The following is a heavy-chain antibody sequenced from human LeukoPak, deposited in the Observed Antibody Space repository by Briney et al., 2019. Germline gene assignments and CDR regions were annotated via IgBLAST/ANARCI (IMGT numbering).Heavy chain of an antibody. V-gene: IGHV3-73*01. CDR1: GFTFSGSA. Sequence: GGSLRLSCAASGFTFSGSAMHWVRQASGKGLEWVGRIRSKANSYATAYAASAKGRFTISRDDSKNTAYLQVNSLKTEDTAVYYCTSPAVVVAAHWGQGTLVTVSS. J-gene: IGHJ4*02. D-gene: IGHD2-15*01. CDR2: IRSKANSYAT. CDR3: TSPAVVVAAH.